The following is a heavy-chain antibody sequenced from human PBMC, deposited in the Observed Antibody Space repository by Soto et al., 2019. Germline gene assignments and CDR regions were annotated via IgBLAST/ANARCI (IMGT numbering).Heavy chain of an antibody. V-gene: IGHV3-23*01. CDR1: GFPLSTYG. J-gene: IGHJ6*02. CDR2: ITGTGGNT. CDR3: ARIRGYWYGLDV. Sequence: EVQLLESGGGLVQPGGSLRLSCAASGFPLSTYGMIWVRQAPGKGLEWVSGITGTGGNTYYVVSVKGRFTSYRDNSKNMLYLQVNSLRVEDTAVYYCARIRGYWYGLDVWGQGTTVTVSS.